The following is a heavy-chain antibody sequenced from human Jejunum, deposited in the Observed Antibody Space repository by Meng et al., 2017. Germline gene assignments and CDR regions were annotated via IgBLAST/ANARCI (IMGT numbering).Heavy chain of an antibody. V-gene: IGHV3-23*01. J-gene: IGHJ4*02. CDR2: ISTSGADT. CDR3: AKGITLVRGVTYYFDY. Sequence: GESLKISCAASGFTFSSYAMGWVRQAPGKGLEWVSIISTSGADTFYADSVKGRFTISRDNSKHTQYLQMDSLRAEDTAVYYCAKGITLVRGVTYYFDYWGQGTLVTVSS. D-gene: IGHD3-10*01. CDR1: GFTFSSYA.